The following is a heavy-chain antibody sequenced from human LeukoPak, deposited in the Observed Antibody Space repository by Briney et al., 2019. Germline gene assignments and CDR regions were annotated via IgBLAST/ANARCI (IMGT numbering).Heavy chain of an antibody. J-gene: IGHJ4*02. CDR3: AKPHFDY. Sequence: GGSLRLSCAASGFTFSSYGIHWVRQAPGKGLEWVAFIRFDGSNKYYADSVKGRFTISRDNSKNMLYLQMNSLRAEDTAVYYCAKPHFDYWGQGTLVTVSS. CDR1: GFTFSSYG. CDR2: IRFDGSNK. V-gene: IGHV3-30*02.